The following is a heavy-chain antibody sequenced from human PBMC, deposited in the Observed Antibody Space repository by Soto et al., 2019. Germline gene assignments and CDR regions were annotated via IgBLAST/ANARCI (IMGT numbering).Heavy chain of an antibody. D-gene: IGHD4-4*01. CDR2: MNPNSGNT. CDR3: ARWSKEPVPTVDAKWFGP. CDR1: GYTFTSYD. Sequence: ASVKVSCKASGYTFTSYDINWFRQATGQGLEWVGWMNPNSGNTGYAQKFQGRVTLTRSTSISTAYMELSSLTSEDTAVYYCARWSKEPVPTVDAKWFGPWGQGTLVTVSS. V-gene: IGHV1-8*01. J-gene: IGHJ5*02.